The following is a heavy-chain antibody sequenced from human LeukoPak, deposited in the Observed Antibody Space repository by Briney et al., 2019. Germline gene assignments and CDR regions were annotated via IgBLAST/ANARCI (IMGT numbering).Heavy chain of an antibody. CDR2: ISGSGGST. D-gene: IGHD3-10*01. CDR3: AKSHMVRGVIITSAHAAGLDY. J-gene: IGHJ4*02. CDR1: GFTFSSYW. Sequence: GGSLRLSCAASGFTFSSYWMTWVRQAPGKGLEWVSAISGSGGSTYYADSVKGRFTISRDNSKNTLYLQMNSLRAEDTAVYYCAKSHMVRGVIITSAHAAGLDYWGQGTLVTVSS. V-gene: IGHV3-23*01.